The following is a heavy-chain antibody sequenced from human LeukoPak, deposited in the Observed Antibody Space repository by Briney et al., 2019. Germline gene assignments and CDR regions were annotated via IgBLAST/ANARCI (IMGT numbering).Heavy chain of an antibody. Sequence: PSETLSLTCTVSGGSISSNDNYWSWIRQPPGQGLEWIGYIYYSGSTSYNPSLKSRVTMLVDTSKNRFSLKLSSVTAADTAVYYCARHERDASLDHALDIWGQGTMVTVSS. CDR3: ARHERDASLDHALDI. J-gene: IGHJ3*02. CDR1: GGSISSNDNY. CDR2: IYYSGST. V-gene: IGHV4-61*05. D-gene: IGHD5-24*01.